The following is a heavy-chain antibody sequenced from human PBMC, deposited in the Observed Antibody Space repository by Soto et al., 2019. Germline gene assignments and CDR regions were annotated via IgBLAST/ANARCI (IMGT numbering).Heavy chain of an antibody. CDR2: IYYSGST. J-gene: IGHJ5*02. V-gene: IGHV4-39*01. Sequence: SETLSLTCTVSGGSISSSSYYWGWIRQPPGKGLEWIGSIYYSGSTYYNPSLKSRVTISVDTSKNQFSLKLSSVTAADTAVYYCARRGTASGWFDPWGQGTLVTVSS. CDR1: GGSISSSSYY. D-gene: IGHD1-1*01. CDR3: ARRGTASGWFDP.